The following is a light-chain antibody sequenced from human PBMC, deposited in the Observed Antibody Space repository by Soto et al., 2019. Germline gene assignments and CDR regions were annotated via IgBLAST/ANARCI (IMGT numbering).Light chain of an antibody. CDR2: AAS. CDR1: QSVSSN. CDR3: QQYNNWPLF. V-gene: IGKV3-15*01. Sequence: EIVMTQSPATLSVSPGERATLSCRASQSVSSNSAWYQQKPGQAPRLLIYAASARAAGIPARFSGSGSGTEFTLTISSLQSEDFAVYYCQQYNNWPLFFGGGTKVDIK. J-gene: IGKJ4*01.